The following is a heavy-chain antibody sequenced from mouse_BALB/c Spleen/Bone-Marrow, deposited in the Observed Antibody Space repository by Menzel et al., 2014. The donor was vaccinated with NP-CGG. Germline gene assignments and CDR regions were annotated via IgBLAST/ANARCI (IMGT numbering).Heavy chain of an antibody. V-gene: IGHV2-6-4*01. CDR3: ARFITTGTMDY. CDR1: GFSLSRYS. J-gene: IGHJ4*01. D-gene: IGHD1-1*01. Sequence: VQRVESGPGLVAPSQSLSITCTVSGFSLSRYSIHWVRQPPGEGLEWLGVIWGGGNTDYNSALKSRLSVSKDNPKSQVFLKMNSLQTDDTAMYYCARFITTGTMDYWGQGTSVTVSS. CDR2: IWGGGNT.